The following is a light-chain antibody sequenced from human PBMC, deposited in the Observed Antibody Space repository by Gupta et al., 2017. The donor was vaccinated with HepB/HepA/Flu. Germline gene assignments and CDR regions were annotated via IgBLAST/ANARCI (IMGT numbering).Light chain of an antibody. J-gene: IGKJ4*01. CDR1: QSVSSF. V-gene: IGKV3-11*01. CDR3: QQRSNGLT. CDR2: DAF. Sequence: ETVLTQSPATLPLSPGDRATLSCRASQSVSSFLAWYQQKPVQAPRLLIYDAFNRATGIPARFSGSGSGTDFALTISSREPEDFAVYYGQQRSNGLTFGGGTRVEIK.